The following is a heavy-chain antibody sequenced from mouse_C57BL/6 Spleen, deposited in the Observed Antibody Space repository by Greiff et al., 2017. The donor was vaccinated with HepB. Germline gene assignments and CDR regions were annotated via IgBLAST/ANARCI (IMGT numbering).Heavy chain of an antibody. V-gene: IGHV1-69*01. CDR3: ARSTVYFDY. CDR2: IDPYDSYT. Sequence: QVQLKQPGAELVMPGASVKLSCKASGYTFTSYWMHWVKQRPGQGLEWIGEIDPYDSYTNYNQKFKGKSTLTVDKSSSTAYMQRSSLTSEDSAVYYCARSTVYFDYWGQGTTLTVSS. J-gene: IGHJ2*01. CDR1: GYTFTSYW.